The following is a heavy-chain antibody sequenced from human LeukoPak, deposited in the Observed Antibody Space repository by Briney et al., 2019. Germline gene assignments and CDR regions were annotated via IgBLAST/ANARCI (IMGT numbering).Heavy chain of an antibody. CDR2: MYYSGSA. V-gene: IGHV4-31*03. Sequence: SESLSLTRNVSGVSVSDGRYHWTWIRQHPGKGLEWIGYMYYSGSAKYNPSLKSRLTISIDTSKNQFSLQLSSVTAADTATYYCAIPYCSGISCLDVFNMWGQGTRVTVSS. D-gene: IGHD2-2*01. J-gene: IGHJ3*02. CDR3: AIPYCSGISCLDVFNM. CDR1: GVSVSDGRYH.